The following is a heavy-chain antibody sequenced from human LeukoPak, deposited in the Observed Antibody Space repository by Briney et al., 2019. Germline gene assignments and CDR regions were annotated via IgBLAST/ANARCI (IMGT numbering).Heavy chain of an antibody. V-gene: IGHV1-69*13. D-gene: IGHD3-10*01. CDR2: IIPIFGTA. J-gene: IGHJ3*02. CDR3: ARDVDYYYGSGSYNAFDI. CDR1: GGTFSSYA. Sequence: ASVKVSCKASGGTFSSYAISWVRQAPGQGLEWMGGIIPIFGTANYAQKFQGRVTITADESTSTAYMELGSLRSEDTAVYYCARDVDYYYGSGSYNAFDIWGQGTMVTVSS.